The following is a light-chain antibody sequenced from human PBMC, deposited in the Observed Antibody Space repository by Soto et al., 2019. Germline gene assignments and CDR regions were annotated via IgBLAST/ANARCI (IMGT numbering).Light chain of an antibody. Sequence: DIQMTQSPSSLSASVGDRVTITCQASQDISNYLNWYQQKPGKAPKLLIYDASNLETGVPSRFSGVGSGPDFTFTISSLQPEDIATYYCQQYDNLPCFGGGTKEEIK. J-gene: IGKJ4*01. CDR1: QDISNY. V-gene: IGKV1-33*01. CDR3: QQYDNLPC. CDR2: DAS.